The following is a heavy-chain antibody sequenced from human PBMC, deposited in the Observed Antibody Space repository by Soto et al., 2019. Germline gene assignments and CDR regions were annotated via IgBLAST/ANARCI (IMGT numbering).Heavy chain of an antibody. CDR3: ARDSDLEPAAVTHYYYYGMDV. V-gene: IGHV4-31*03. J-gene: IGHJ6*02. D-gene: IGHD2-2*01. CDR1: GGSISSGGYY. Sequence: SETLSLTCTVSGGSISSGGYYWSWIRQHPGKGLEWIGYIYYSGSTYYNPSLKSRVTISVDTSKNQFSLKLSSVTAADTAVYYCARDSDLEPAAVTHYYYYGMDVWGQGTTVTVSS. CDR2: IYYSGST.